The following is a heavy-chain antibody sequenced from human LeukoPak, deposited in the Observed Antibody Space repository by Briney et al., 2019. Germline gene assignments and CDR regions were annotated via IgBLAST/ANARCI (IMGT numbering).Heavy chain of an antibody. CDR3: ARGSRRHYDGSGYYFGEFDY. Sequence: SETLSLTCTVSDDSIKSHFWTWIRHPPGKGLEWIGYVYYSGSGSSNPSLKSRLTMSVDTSKSQFYLNLNSVTTADTAMYYCARGSRRHYDGSGYYFGEFDYWGQGILVTVSS. CDR1: DDSIKSHF. D-gene: IGHD3-22*01. J-gene: IGHJ4*02. CDR2: VYYSGSG. V-gene: IGHV4-59*11.